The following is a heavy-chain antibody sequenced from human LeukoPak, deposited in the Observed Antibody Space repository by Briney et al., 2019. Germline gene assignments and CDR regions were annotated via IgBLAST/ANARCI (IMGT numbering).Heavy chain of an antibody. CDR3: AREKRPYYYDSSGYYYAFDY. CDR1: GGSISSYY. J-gene: IGHJ4*02. CDR2: IYTSGST. Sequence: SETLSLTCTVSGGSISSYYWSWIRQPAGKGLEWIGRIYTSGSTNYNPSLKSRVTMSVDTSKNQFSLKLSSVTAADTAVYYCAREKRPYYYDSSGYYYAFDYWGQGTLVTVSS. V-gene: IGHV4-4*07. D-gene: IGHD3-22*01.